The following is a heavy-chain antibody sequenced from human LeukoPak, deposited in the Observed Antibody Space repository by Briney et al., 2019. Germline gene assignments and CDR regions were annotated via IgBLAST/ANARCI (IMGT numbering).Heavy chain of an antibody. D-gene: IGHD1-7*01. Sequence: PGGSLRLSCTASGFTFSHYDMTWVRQAPGKGLESVSSIHGGADIPSYADSVKGRFTISRDNSKNTLFLEMNSLRGEDTAVYYCGRDPNGNYIGAFEMWGPGTKVTVSS. CDR3: GRDPNGNYIGAFEM. CDR2: IHGGADIP. V-gene: IGHV3-23*01. J-gene: IGHJ3*02. CDR1: GFTFSHYD.